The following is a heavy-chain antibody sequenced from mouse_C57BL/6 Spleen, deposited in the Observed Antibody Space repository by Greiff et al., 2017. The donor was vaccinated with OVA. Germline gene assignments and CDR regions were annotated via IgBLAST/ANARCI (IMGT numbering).Heavy chain of an antibody. CDR1: GFTFSSYT. CDR2: ISGGGGNT. D-gene: IGHD3-3*01. J-gene: IGHJ2*01. V-gene: IGHV5-9*01. CDR3: ARRGWDFDY. Sequence: EVNVVESGGGLVKPGGSLKLSCAASGFTFSSYTMSWVRQTPEKRLAWVATISGGGGNTYYPASVKGRFTIYRDHAKNTLYLQMSSRRSEDTALYYCARRGWDFDYWGQGTTLTVSS.